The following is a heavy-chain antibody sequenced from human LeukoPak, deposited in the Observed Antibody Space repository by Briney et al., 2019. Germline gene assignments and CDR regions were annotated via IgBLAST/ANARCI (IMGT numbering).Heavy chain of an antibody. V-gene: IGHV3-15*01. D-gene: IGHD3-22*01. CDR1: RFTFSNAW. CDR3: TTSPYTPHNYYDSSGYRGLDY. J-gene: IGHJ4*02. Sequence: PGGSLRLSRAASRFTFSNAWMSWVRQAPGKGLEWVGRIKSKTDGGTTDYAARVKGRFTISRDDSKNTLYLQMNSLKTEDTAVYYCTTSPYTPHNYYDSSGYRGLDYWGQGTLVTVSS. CDR2: IKSKTDGGTT.